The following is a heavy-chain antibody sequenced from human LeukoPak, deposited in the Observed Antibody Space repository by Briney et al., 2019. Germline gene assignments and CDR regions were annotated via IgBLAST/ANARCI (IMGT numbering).Heavy chain of an antibody. V-gene: IGHV3-23*01. D-gene: IGHD6-19*01. CDR2: ISGSGGST. Sequence: GGSLRLSCAASGFTFSSHAMTWVRQAPGKGLEWVSAISGSGGSTYYADSVKGRFTISRDNSKNTLYLQMNSLRAEDTAVYYCAKDRVYSSGWYYFDYWGQGTLVTVSS. J-gene: IGHJ4*02. CDR1: GFTFSSHA. CDR3: AKDRVYSSGWYYFDY.